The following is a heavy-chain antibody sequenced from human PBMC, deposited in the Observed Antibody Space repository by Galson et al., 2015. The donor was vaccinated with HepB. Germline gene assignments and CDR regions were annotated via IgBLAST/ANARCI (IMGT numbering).Heavy chain of an antibody. J-gene: IGHJ4*02. V-gene: IGHV1-24*01. CDR1: GYTLTELS. CDR3: AISIPNWDVWYRDY. D-gene: IGHD7-27*01. Sequence: SCKVSGYTLTELSMHWVRQAPGKGLEWMGGFDPEDGETIYAQKFQGRVTMTEDTSTDTAYMELSSLRSEDTAVYYCAISIPNWDVWYRDYWGQGTLVTVSS. CDR2: FDPEDGET.